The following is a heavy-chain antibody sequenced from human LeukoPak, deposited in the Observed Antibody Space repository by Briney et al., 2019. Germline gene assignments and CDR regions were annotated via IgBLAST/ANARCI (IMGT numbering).Heavy chain of an antibody. D-gene: IGHD3-22*01. CDR2: IYYSGST. J-gene: IGHJ4*02. CDR3: ARNYYDSSAYYYVLSYFDY. V-gene: IGHV4-59*08. Sequence: KTSETLSLTCIVSGGSISSNYWSWIRQPPGKGLEWIGYIYYSGSTNYNPSLKSRVTISVDTSKNQFSLKLSSVTAADTAVYYCARNYYDSSAYYYVLSYFDYWGQGTLVTVSS. CDR1: GGSISSNY.